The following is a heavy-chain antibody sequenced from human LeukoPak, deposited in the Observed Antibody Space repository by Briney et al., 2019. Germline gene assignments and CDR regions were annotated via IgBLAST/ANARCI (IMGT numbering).Heavy chain of an antibody. CDR2: ISYDGSNK. CDR3: ASDPRLDPGVQLWSLGVGGGNYFDY. J-gene: IGHJ4*02. D-gene: IGHD5-18*01. V-gene: IGHV3-30-3*01. Sequence: PGGSLRLSCAASGFTFSSYAMHWVRQAPGKGLEWVAVISYDGSNKYYADSVKGRFTISRDNSKDTLYLQMNSLRAEDTAVYYCASDPRLDPGVQLWSLGVGGGNYFDYWGQGTLVTVSS. CDR1: GFTFSSYA.